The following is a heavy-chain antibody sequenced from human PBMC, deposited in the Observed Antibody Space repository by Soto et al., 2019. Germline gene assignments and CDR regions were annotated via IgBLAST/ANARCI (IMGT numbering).Heavy chain of an antibody. CDR2: ISDDGDKR. J-gene: IGHJ4*02. CDR3: AKARVRIVGANSFDY. D-gene: IGHD1-26*01. V-gene: IGHV3-30*18. Sequence: GGSLRLSCVGSGLTFSNYGMYWVRQPPGKGLEWVALISDDGDKRYYADSVRGRLIISRDNSKDTLYLQMNSLGPDDTAVYFCAKARVRIVGANSFDYWGQGTPVTVSS. CDR1: GLTFSNYG.